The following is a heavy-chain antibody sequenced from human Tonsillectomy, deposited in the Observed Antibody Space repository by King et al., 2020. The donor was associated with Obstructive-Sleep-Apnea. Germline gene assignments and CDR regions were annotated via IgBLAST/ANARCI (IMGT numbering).Heavy chain of an antibody. CDR2: ISSSSSYI. J-gene: IGHJ4*02. D-gene: IGHD5-24*01. CDR1: GFNFSSYS. CDR3: AKGGATIGDY. Sequence: VQLVESGGGLVKPGGSLRLSCAASGFNFSSYSMNWVRQSPGKGLEWVSSISSSSSYIHYADSVKGRFTISRDNAKNSLYLQMNSLRAEEPTFYYCAKGGATIGDYWGQGTLVTVSS. V-gene: IGHV3-21*01.